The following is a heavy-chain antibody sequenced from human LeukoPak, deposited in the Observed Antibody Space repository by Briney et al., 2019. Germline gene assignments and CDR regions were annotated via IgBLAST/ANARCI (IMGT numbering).Heavy chain of an antibody. J-gene: IGHJ4*02. V-gene: IGHV1-8*01. CDR3: ARGLRTRGSGYPSGTWPY. Sequence: ASVKVSCKASGYTFTSYDINWVRQATGQGLEWMGWMNPNSGNTGYAQKFQGRVTMTRNTSISTAYMELSSLRSEDTAVYYCARGLRTRGSGYPSGTWPYWSQGTLVTVSS. CDR2: MNPNSGNT. CDR1: GYTFTSYD. D-gene: IGHD3-22*01.